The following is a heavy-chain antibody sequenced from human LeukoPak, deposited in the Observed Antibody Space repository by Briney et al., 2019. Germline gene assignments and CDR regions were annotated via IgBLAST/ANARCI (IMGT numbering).Heavy chain of an antibody. CDR2: ISSNGGST. V-gene: IGHV3-64*01. CDR3: ARESPDKGWLQSYYFDN. Sequence: PGGSLRLSCAASGFTFSNYAMSWVRQAPGKGLEYVSAISSNGGSTYYANSVKGRFTISRDNSKNTLYLQMGSLRAEDMAVYYCARESPDKGWLQSYYFDNWGQGTLVTVSS. J-gene: IGHJ4*02. D-gene: IGHD5-24*01. CDR1: GFTFSNYA.